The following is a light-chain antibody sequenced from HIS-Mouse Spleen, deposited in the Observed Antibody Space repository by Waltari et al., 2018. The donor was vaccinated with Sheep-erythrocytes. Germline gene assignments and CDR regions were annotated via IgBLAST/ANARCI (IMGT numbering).Light chain of an antibody. V-gene: IGLV1-36*01. J-gene: IGLJ3*02. CDR3: AAWDDSLNGWV. CDR1: SSTTGTNP. Sequence: QSVLTQPPSVSEAPRQRVTIPCSGSSSTTGTNPVNWYQQLPGKAPKLLIYYDDLLPSGVSDRFSGSKSGTSASLAISGLQSEDEADYYCAAWDDSLNGWVFGGGTKLTVL. CDR2: YDD.